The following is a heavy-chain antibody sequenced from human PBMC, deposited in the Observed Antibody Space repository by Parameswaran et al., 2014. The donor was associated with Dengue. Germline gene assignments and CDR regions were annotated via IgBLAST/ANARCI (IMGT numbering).Heavy chain of an antibody. V-gene: IGHV4-34*01. CDR3: ARGPGIAVAGTGFDY. J-gene: IGHJ4*02. Sequence: VRQAPGKGLEWIGEINHSGSTNYNPSLKSRVTISVDTSKNQFSLKLSSVTAADTAVYYCARGPGIAVAGTGFDYWGQGTLVTVSS. CDR2: INHSGST. D-gene: IGHD6-19*01.